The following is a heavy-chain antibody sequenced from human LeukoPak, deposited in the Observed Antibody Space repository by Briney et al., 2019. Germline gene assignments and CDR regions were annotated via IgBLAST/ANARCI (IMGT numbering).Heavy chain of an antibody. Sequence: VASVKVSCKASGGTFSSYAISWVRQAPGQGLEWMEGIIPIFGTANYAQKFQGRVTITTDESTSTAYMELSSLRSEDTAVYYRALSSGWTFDYWDQGTLVTVSS. J-gene: IGHJ4*02. D-gene: IGHD6-19*01. V-gene: IGHV1-69*05. CDR1: GGTFSSYA. CDR3: ALSSGWTFDY. CDR2: IIPIFGTA.